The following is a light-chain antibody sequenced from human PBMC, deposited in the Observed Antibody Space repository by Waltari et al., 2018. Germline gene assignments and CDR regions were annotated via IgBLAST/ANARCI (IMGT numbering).Light chain of an antibody. CDR3: QQLNSYPPLT. Sequence: DIQLTQSPSFLSASVGDRVTITCRASQGISGYVAWYQQKLGKAPKLLIYATSTLQSGVPSRFSGSRSGTEFTLTISSLQPEDFATYYCQQLNSYPPLTFGGGTKVEIK. CDR2: ATS. J-gene: IGKJ4*01. V-gene: IGKV1-9*01. CDR1: QGISGY.